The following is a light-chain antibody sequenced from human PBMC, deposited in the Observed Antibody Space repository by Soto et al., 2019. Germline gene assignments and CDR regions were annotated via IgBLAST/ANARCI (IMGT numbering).Light chain of an antibody. CDR3: QQYGNSPIT. CDR1: QSFSSN. V-gene: IGKV3-15*01. CDR2: GAS. J-gene: IGKJ1*01. Sequence: EIVMTQSPATLSVCPGERATLSFRASQSFSSNLAWYQQKPGQAPRLLIYGASTRATGIPARFSGSGSGTEFTLTISSLQSEDFAVYYCQQYGNSPITFGQGTKVDIK.